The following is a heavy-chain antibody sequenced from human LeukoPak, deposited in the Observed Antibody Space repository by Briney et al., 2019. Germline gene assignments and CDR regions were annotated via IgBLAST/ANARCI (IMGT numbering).Heavy chain of an antibody. J-gene: IGHJ3*02. Sequence: PGGSLRLSCAASGFTFDDYAMHWVRQAPGKGLEWVSGISWNSGSIGYADSVKGRFTISRDNAKNSLYLQMNSLRAEDTAVYYCARDQPAYYYDSSGEDAFDIWGQGTMVTFSS. CDR3: ARDQPAYYYDSSGEDAFDI. CDR2: ISWNSGSI. D-gene: IGHD3-22*01. V-gene: IGHV3-9*01. CDR1: GFTFDDYA.